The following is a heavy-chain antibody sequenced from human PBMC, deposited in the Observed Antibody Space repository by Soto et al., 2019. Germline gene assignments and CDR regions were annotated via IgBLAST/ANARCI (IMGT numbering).Heavy chain of an antibody. CDR3: ARERGAFGGWYLRSLDY. CDR2: ISRDGSST. V-gene: IGHV3-74*01. D-gene: IGHD6-19*01. CDR1: GFTFSNYW. Sequence: EVQLVESGGGLVQPGGSLRLSCAASGFTFSNYWMYWVRHVPGKGLVWVSRISRDGSSTNYADSGKGRFTISRDNAKNTLYLQMNSLRAEDTGVHYCARERGAFGGWYLRSLDYWGQGTLVTVSS. J-gene: IGHJ4*02.